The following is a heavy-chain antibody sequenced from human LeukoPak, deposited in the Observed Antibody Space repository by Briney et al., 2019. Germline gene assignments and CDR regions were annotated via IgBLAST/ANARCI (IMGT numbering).Heavy chain of an antibody. Sequence: GGSLRLSCAASGFTFSNYAMSWVRQAPGKGLEWVTLISKDGTSKFYADSLTGRFTISRDNAKNSLYLQMNSLRAEDTAVYYCARDSNGSGSIDYWGQGTLVTVSS. D-gene: IGHD3-22*01. CDR1: GFTFSNYA. CDR3: ARDSNGSGSIDY. CDR2: ISKDGTSK. J-gene: IGHJ4*02. V-gene: IGHV3-30*03.